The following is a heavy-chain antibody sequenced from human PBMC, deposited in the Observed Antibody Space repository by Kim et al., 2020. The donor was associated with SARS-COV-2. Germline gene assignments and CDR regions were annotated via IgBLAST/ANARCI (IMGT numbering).Heavy chain of an antibody. CDR2: INPSGGST. CDR1: GYTFTSYY. D-gene: IGHD6-19*01. Sequence: ASVKVSCKASGYTFTSYYMHWVRQAPGQGLEWVGIINPSGGSTSYAQKFQGRVTMTRDTSTSTVYMELSSLRSEDTAVYYCARGLAVAGTRYNWFDPWGQGTPVTVSS. V-gene: IGHV1-46*01. CDR3: ARGLAVAGTRYNWFDP. J-gene: IGHJ5*02.